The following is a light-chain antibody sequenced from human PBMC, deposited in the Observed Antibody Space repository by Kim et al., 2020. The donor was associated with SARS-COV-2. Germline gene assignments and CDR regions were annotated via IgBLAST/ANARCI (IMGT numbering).Light chain of an antibody. Sequence: PRKTAGVSCGGNRIGSKRVHWYQQKSGQAPVLVIYYDSDRPSGIPERFSGSNSGNTATLTISRVEAGDEADYYCQVWDSSSDHRVVFGGGTQLTVL. CDR2: YDS. J-gene: IGLJ2*01. V-gene: IGLV3-21*04. CDR3: QVWDSSSDHRVV. CDR1: RIGSKR.